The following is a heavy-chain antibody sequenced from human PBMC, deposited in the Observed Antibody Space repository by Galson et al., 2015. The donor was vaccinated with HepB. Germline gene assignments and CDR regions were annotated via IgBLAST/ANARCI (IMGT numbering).Heavy chain of an antibody. V-gene: IGHV3-9*01. CDR1: GFIFDHYA. J-gene: IGHJ6*03. Sequence: SLRLSCAASGFIFDHYAMHWVRQVPGRGLEWVSGINWNSGATGYADSVKGRFIISRDNAKNSLYLQMNSLRPEDTASYYCAKGDGPCGGGSCYSGYYSYYMDVWGRGTTVTVSS. D-gene: IGHD2-15*01. CDR3: AKGDGPCGGGSCYSGYYSYYMDV. CDR2: INWNSGAT.